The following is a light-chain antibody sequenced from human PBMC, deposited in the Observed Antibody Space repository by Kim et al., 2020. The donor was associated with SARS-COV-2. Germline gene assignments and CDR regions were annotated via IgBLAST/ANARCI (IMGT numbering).Light chain of an antibody. CDR2: QDS. CDR1: KLGDKY. CDR3: QAWDSSTL. Sequence: YELTQPPSVSVSPGQTASITCSGDKLGDKYACWYQQKPGQSPVLVIYQDSKRPSGIPERFSGSNSGNTATLTISGTQAMDEADYYCQAWDSSTLFGGGT. V-gene: IGLV3-1*01. J-gene: IGLJ2*01.